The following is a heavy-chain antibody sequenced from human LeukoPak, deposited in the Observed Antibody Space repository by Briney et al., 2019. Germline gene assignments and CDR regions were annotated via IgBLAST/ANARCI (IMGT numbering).Heavy chain of an antibody. D-gene: IGHD5-24*01. V-gene: IGHV4-31*03. Sequence: SQTLSLTCTVSGGSISSGGYYWSWIRQHPGKGLEWIGYIYYGGSTYYNPSLKSRVTISVDTSKNQFSLKLSSVTAADTAVYYCARDLDGYTGMDVWGQGTTVTVSS. CDR2: IYYGGST. CDR1: GGSISSGGYY. CDR3: ARDLDGYTGMDV. J-gene: IGHJ6*02.